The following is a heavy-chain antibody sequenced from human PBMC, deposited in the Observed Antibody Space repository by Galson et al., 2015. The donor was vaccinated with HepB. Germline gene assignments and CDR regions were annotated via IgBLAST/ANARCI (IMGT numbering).Heavy chain of an antibody. CDR3: ARDLYSGSTD. CDR2: IYTSGST. V-gene: IGHV4-61*02. D-gene: IGHD1-26*01. J-gene: IGHJ4*02. CDR1: GGSISSGSYY. Sequence: TLSLTCTVSGGSISSGSYYWSWIRQPAGKGLEWIGRIYTSGSTNYNPSLKSRVTISVDTSKNQFSLKLSSVTAADTAVYYCARDLYSGSTDWGQGTLVTVSS.